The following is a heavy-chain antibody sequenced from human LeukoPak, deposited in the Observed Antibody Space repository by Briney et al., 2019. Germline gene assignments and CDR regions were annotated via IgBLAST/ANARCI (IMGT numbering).Heavy chain of an antibody. D-gene: IGHD5-12*01. CDR1: GFTFSSYE. Sequence: SGGSLRLSCAASGFTFSSYEMNWVRQAPGKGLEWVSYISSSGSTIYYADSVKGRFTISRDNAKNSLYLQMNSLRAEDTAVYYCARNAPYVDIVADSSHGAFDIWGQGTMVTVSS. V-gene: IGHV3-48*03. CDR3: ARNAPYVDIVADSSHGAFDI. CDR2: ISSSGSTI. J-gene: IGHJ3*02.